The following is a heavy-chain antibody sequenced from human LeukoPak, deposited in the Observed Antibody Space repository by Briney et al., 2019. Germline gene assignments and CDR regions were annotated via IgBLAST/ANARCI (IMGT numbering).Heavy chain of an antibody. CDR1: GFTFSSYW. CDR2: IKQDGSEK. CDR3: ARDQFSGYDSSGSPFDY. V-gene: IGHV3-7*01. Sequence: GGSLRLSCAPSGFTFSSYWMSWVRQAPGKGLEWVANIKQDGSEKYYVDSVKGRFTISRDNAKNSLYLQMNSLRAEDTAVYYCARDQFSGYDSSGSPFDYWGQGTLVTVSS. D-gene: IGHD3-22*01. J-gene: IGHJ4*02.